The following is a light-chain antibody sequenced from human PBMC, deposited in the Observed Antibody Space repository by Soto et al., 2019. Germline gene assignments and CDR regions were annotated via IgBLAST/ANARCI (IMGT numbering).Light chain of an antibody. V-gene: IGKV3-20*01. J-gene: IGKJ4*01. CDR1: QTVRNNY. CDR3: PQLGIKRPT. CDR2: DAS. Sequence: EFVLTQSPGTLSLSPGERATLSCSASQTVRNNYLAWYQQKPGQAPRLLIYDASSRATGIPDRFSGGGSGTDFTLTISRREAEDFAVYYRPQLGIKRPTFGGGTKVDIK.